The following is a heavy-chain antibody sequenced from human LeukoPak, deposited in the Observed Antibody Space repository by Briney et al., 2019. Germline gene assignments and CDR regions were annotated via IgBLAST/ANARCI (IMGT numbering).Heavy chain of an antibody. J-gene: IGHJ4*02. CDR1: GASFSGYY. V-gene: IGHV4-34*01. CDR2: INHSGST. Sequence: NPSETLSLTCAVYGASFSGYYWSWIRQPPGKGLEWIGEINHSGSTNYNPSLKSRVTISVDTSKNQFSLKLSSVTAADTAVYYCARWEKNFDYWGQGTLVTVSS. D-gene: IGHD1-26*01. CDR3: ARWEKNFDY.